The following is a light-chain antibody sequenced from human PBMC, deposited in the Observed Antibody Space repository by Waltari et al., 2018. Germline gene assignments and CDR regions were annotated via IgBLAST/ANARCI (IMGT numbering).Light chain of an antibody. J-gene: IGLJ2*01. CDR1: SSDVGSYND. CDR2: DVS. CDR3: CSYRSGSTWV. Sequence: QAALTQPPSVSKSLGQSVTISCTGTSSDVGSYNDVSWYQQHPGTAPRLLIYDVSKRPSGVFVRFSGSKSGNTAFLTISALQAQDRAYYYCCSYRSGSTWVCGGGPLLTVL. V-gene: IGLV2-18*02.